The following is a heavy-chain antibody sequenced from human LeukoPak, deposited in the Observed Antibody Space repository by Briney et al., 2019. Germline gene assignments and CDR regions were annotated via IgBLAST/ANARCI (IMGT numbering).Heavy chain of an antibody. CDR3: AKDQYGSGNYFDY. Sequence: GGSLRLSCAASGLTFSSYGMHWVRQAPGKGLEWVSVISGSASNKYYADYADSVKGRFTISRDNSKNTLYLQMNSLRVEDTAVYYCAKDQYGSGNYFDYWGQGTLVTVSS. D-gene: IGHD3-10*01. CDR2: ISGSASNKYYA. J-gene: IGHJ4*02. CDR1: GLTFSSYG. V-gene: IGHV3-23*01.